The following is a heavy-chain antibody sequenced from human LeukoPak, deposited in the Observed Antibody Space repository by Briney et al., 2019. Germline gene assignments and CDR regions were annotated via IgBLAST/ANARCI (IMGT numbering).Heavy chain of an antibody. D-gene: IGHD5-18*01. CDR1: RVNINSYD. J-gene: IGHJ4*02. CDR3: ATGYSYATH. V-gene: IGHV3-23*01. CDR2: ISGGGGST. Sequence: GGSLPHYSKASRVNINSYDMCWVGHSQAPGLEWVSGISGGGGSTYYADSVKGRFTISRDNSKNTLYLQMNSLRAEDTAVFYCATGYSYATHWGQGTLVTVSS.